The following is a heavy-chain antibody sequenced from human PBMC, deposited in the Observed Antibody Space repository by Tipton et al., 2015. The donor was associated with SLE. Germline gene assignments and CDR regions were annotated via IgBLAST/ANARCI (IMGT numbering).Heavy chain of an antibody. Sequence: GSLRLSYAASGFTFTTYWMHWVRQAPGKGLVWVSRINTDGSHTAYADSVRGRFTISRDNAENTVYLLMNSLRADDTAVYYCAKDDSGANSLDDWGQGTLVTVSS. V-gene: IGHV3-74*01. CDR2: INTDGSHT. D-gene: IGHD4-17*01. CDR3: AKDDSGANSLDD. J-gene: IGHJ4*02. CDR1: GFTFTTYW.